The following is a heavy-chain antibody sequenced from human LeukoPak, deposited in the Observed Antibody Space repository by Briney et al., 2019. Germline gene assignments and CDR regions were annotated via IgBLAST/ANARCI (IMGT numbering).Heavy chain of an antibody. CDR1: GGSISSYY. CDR3: ARASFGYYYYYYMDV. V-gene: IGHV4-59*01. Sequence: SETLSLTCTVSGGSISSYYWSWIRQPPGKGLEWIGYIYYSGSTNYNPSLKSRVTISVDTSKNQFSLKLSSVTAADTAVYYCARASFGYYYYYYMDVWGKGTTVTISS. CDR2: IYYSGST. J-gene: IGHJ6*03. D-gene: IGHD3-16*01.